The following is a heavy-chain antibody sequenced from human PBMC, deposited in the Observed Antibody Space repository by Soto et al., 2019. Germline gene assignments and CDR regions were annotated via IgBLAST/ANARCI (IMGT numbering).Heavy chain of an antibody. CDR2: IYGDDVN. J-gene: IGHJ1*01. V-gene: IGHV2-5*02. CDR1: GFSLSSSGVV. CDR3: AHSYFVGGSPAGFFHH. D-gene: IGHD1-26*01. Sequence: QITLKESGPTLVKPTQTLTLTCTFSGFSLSSSGVVVGWIRQPPGKPLEWLGLIYGDDVNRYRPSLKSRLTTTKDTSKNQVVLTMTNMDALDTGTYYCAHSYFVGGSPAGFFHHWGQGTLVTVSS.